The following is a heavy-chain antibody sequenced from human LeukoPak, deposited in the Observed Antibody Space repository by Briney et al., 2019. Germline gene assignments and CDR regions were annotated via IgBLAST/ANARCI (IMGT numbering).Heavy chain of an antibody. CDR1: GGTFSSYA. Sequence: SVKVSCKASGGTFSSYAISWVRQAPGQGLEWMGGIIPIFGTANYEKKFQVRGTITADESTSTAYIELSSLRSEDTAVYYCARGTLYYDSSGYYSGHADYWGQGTLVTVSS. CDR2: IIPIFGTA. V-gene: IGHV1-69*13. D-gene: IGHD3-22*01. J-gene: IGHJ4*02. CDR3: ARGTLYYDSSGYYSGHADY.